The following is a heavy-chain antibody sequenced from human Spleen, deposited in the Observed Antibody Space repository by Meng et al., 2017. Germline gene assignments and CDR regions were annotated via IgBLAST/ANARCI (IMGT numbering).Heavy chain of an antibody. D-gene: IGHD6-19*01. J-gene: IGHJ5*02. V-gene: IGHV4-39*01. Sequence: QPQLQESGPGLVKPSEALSLTCSVSGGSISTCGYYWGWIRQPPGKGLEWIGSIGHIGITYYTPYLKSRVTVSIDTSKSQFSLKLTSVTAADTAVYYCVRSSGWVRTGYDPWGQGTLVTVSS. CDR3: VRSSGWVRTGYDP. CDR2: IGHIGIT. CDR1: GGSISTCGYY.